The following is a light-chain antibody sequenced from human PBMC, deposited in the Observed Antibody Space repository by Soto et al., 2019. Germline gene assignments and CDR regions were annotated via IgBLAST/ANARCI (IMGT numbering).Light chain of an antibody. CDR3: QKYNRAPYT. CDR2: SAS. V-gene: IGKV1-27*01. J-gene: IGKJ2*01. CDR1: QGISND. Sequence: DIQMTQSPPSLSASLGERVTITCRASQGISNDLAWYQQKPGKVPNLLIYSASTWHSGVPSRFSGGGSGTEFTLTINSLQPEDVATYYCQKYNRAPYTFGQGTRLEIK.